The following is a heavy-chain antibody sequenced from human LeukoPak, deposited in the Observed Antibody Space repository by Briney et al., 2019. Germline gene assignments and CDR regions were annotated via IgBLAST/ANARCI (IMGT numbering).Heavy chain of an antibody. J-gene: IGHJ4*02. CDR3: AKTRPLDSSSWSHGDY. CDR1: GFPFSSYA. CDR2: ISGSGDST. Sequence: GGSLSLSFAASGFPFSSYAMSWVRPAPGKGLEWVSAISGSGDSTYYGDSVKGRFTISRDNSKNTLYLQMNSLRAEDTAVYYCAKTRPLDSSSWSHGDYWGQGTLVTVSS. V-gene: IGHV3-23*01. D-gene: IGHD6-13*01.